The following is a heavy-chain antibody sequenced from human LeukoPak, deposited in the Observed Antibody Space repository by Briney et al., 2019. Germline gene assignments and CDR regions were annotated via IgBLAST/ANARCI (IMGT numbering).Heavy chain of an antibody. Sequence: AASAKVSCKASGGTFSGYAISWVRQAPGQGLEWMGRIIPILGIANYAQKFQGRVTIIADKSTSTASMELSSLRSEDTAVYYCARVLAGTTSYAFDTWGQGTMVTVSS. D-gene: IGHD1-1*01. V-gene: IGHV1-69*04. CDR3: ARVLAGTTSYAFDT. CDR2: IIPILGIA. CDR1: GGTFSGYA. J-gene: IGHJ3*02.